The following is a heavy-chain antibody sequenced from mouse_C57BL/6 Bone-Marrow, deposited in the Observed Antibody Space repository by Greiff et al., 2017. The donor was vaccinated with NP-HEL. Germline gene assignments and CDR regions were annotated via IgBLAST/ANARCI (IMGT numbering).Heavy chain of an antibody. CDR1: GYTFTDYY. Sequence: EVQLQQSGPVLVKPGASVKMSCKASGYTFTDYYMNWVKQSHGKSLEWIGVINPYNGGTSYNQKFKGKATLTVDKSSSTAYMELNSLTSEDSAVYYCARPVLLRGYFDVWGTGTTVTVSS. D-gene: IGHD1-1*01. CDR2: INPYNGGT. J-gene: IGHJ1*03. CDR3: ARPVLLRGYFDV. V-gene: IGHV1-19*01.